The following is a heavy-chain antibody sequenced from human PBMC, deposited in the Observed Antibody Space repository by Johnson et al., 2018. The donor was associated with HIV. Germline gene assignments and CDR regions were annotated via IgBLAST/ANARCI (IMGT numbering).Heavy chain of an antibody. Sequence: VQLVESGGGVVQPGRSLRLSCAASGFTFNSYAMHWVRQAPGKGLEWVAVISYDGNKKYYDDSGKGRFTISRDNSKHTLYLQMNSRRAEDTAGYYCARAEAFDIWGQGTMVTVSS. J-gene: IGHJ3*02. CDR3: ARAEAFDI. CDR2: ISYDGNKK. V-gene: IGHV3-30*14. D-gene: IGHD1-14*01. CDR1: GFTFNSYA.